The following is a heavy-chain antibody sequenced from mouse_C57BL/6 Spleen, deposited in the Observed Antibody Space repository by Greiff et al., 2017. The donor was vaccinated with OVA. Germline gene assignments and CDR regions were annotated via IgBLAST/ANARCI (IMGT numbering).Heavy chain of an antibody. CDR2: INPSNGGT. D-gene: IGHD2-3*01. CDR1: GYTFTSYW. V-gene: IGHV1-53*01. J-gene: IGHJ2*01. Sequence: VQLQQPGTELVKPGASVKLSCKASGYTFTSYWMHWVKQRPGQGLEWIGNINPSNGGTNYNEKFKSKATLTVDKSSSTAYMQLSSLTSEDSAVYYCARSGGYYDGYLDYWGQGTTLTVSS. CDR3: ARSGGYYDGYLDY.